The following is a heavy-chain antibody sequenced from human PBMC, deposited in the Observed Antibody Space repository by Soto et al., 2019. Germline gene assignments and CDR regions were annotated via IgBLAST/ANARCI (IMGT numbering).Heavy chain of an antibody. Sequence: EVQLEESGGGLVKPGGSLRLSCAASGFTFSTYTMNWVRQVPGTGLEWVSSISSTSYYIYYADSVKGRFTISTDNAKNSLYLQMNRLRVEDTAVYYCERDRAGDGYNLAVDWCQGTLVTVSS. CDR1: GFTFSTYT. V-gene: IGHV3-21*01. J-gene: IGHJ4*02. CDR3: ERDRAGDGYNLAVD. CDR2: ISSTSYYI. D-gene: IGHD5-12*01.